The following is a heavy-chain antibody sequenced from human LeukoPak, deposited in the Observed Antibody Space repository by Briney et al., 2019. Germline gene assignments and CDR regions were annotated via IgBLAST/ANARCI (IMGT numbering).Heavy chain of an antibody. J-gene: IGHJ4*02. CDR3: ARASGAFDY. CDR2: ISYDGTNK. V-gene: IGHV3-30-3*01. Sequence: GRSLRLSCAASGFTFSNYAMHWVRQAPGKGLEWVAVISYDGTNKYYADSVKGRFTISRGNSKNTMYLQMNSLRAEDTAMYYCARASGAFDYWGQGALVTVSS. CDR1: GFTFSNYA.